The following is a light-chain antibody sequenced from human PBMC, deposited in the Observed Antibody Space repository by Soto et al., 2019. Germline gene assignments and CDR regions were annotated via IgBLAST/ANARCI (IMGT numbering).Light chain of an antibody. V-gene: IGKV3-15*01. CDR2: AAS. J-gene: IGKJ4*01. CDR3: QQYNNWPPLT. Sequence: EIVMTQSPATLSVSPGEGATLSCRASQSVSSNLAWYQQKPGQAPGLLIYAASTRATGIPARFRGSGSGTEFTLTITSLQSEDFAVYYWQQYNNWPPLTFGGGTKVEIK. CDR1: QSVSSN.